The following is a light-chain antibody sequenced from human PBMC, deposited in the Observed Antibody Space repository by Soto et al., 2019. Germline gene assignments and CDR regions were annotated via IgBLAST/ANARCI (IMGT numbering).Light chain of an antibody. J-gene: IGLJ2*01. Sequence: VLTQPPSVSVAPAQRVTSSCTGSSSNIGASYDVHWYQQLPGRAPKLLIYGNTNRPSGVPDRFSGSKSGTSASLAITGLQAEDEADYYCLFFDSSLSVVFGGGTQLTVL. CDR1: SSNIGASYD. CDR3: LFFDSSLSVV. CDR2: GNT. V-gene: IGLV1-40*01.